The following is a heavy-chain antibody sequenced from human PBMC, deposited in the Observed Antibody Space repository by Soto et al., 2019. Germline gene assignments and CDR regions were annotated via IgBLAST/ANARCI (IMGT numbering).Heavy chain of an antibody. J-gene: IGHJ3*02. CDR1: GYTFSSYG. CDR2: ISAYNGNT. V-gene: IGHV1-18*01. Sequence: GASVKGSCKASGYTFSSYGGSRGRQDPGQGREGMGWISAYNGNTNYAQKLQGRVTMTTDTSTSTDYMGLRSLRSDDTAVYYFLRDHYDFRSGQIAFDIRGQGTMGTLPS. D-gene: IGHD3-3*01. CDR3: LRDHYDFRSGQIAFDI.